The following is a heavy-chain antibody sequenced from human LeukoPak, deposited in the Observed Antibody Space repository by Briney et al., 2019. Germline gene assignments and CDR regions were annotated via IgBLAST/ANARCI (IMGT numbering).Heavy chain of an antibody. J-gene: IGHJ6*02. D-gene: IGHD2-2*01. Sequence: SETLSLTCAVYGGSFSGYYWSWIRQPPGKGLEWIGEINHSGSTNYNPSLKSRVTISVDTSKNQFSLKLSSVTAADTAVYYCARLGYRSSTSCYYSVDVWGQGTTVTVSS. CDR1: GGSFSGYY. CDR2: INHSGST. CDR3: ARLGYRSSTSCYYSVDV. V-gene: IGHV4-34*01.